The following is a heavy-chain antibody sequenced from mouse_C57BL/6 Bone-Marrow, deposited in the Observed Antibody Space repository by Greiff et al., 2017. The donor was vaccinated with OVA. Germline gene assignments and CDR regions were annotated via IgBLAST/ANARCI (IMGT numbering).Heavy chain of an antibody. CDR1: GYTFTNYW. J-gene: IGHJ4*01. CDR2: IYPGGGYT. CDR3: ARSGSYYYAMDY. Sequence: QVQLKESGAELVRPGTSVKMSCKASGYTFTNYWIGWAKQRPGHGLEWIGDIYPGGGYTNYNEKFKGKATLTADKSSSTAYMQFSSLTSEDSAIYYCARSGSYYYAMDYWGQGTSVTVSS. V-gene: IGHV1-63*01. D-gene: IGHD1-1*01.